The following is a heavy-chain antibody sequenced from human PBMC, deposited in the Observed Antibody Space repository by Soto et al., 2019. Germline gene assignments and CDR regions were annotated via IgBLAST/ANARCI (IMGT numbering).Heavy chain of an antibody. Sequence: GGSLRLSCAASGFTFSSYIMNWVRQAPGKGLEWVSYISSSSSTIYYADSVKGRFTISRDNAKNSLYLQMNSLRDEDTAVYYCARAGDYDFWSGYYRATGGMDVWGQGTTVTVSS. CDR3: ARAGDYDFWSGYYRATGGMDV. D-gene: IGHD3-3*01. J-gene: IGHJ6*02. CDR1: GFTFSSYI. V-gene: IGHV3-48*02. CDR2: ISSSSSTI.